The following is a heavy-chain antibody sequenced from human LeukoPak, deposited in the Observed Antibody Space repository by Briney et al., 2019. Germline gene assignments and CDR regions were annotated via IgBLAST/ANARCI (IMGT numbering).Heavy chain of an antibody. D-gene: IGHD6-19*01. J-gene: IGHJ6*02. V-gene: IGHV3-30-3*01. CDR2: ISYDGSSK. Sequence: PGGSLRLSCAASGFTFSSYAMHWVRQAPGKGLEWVAVISYDGSSKYYADSVKGRFTISRDNSKNTLYLQMNSLRAEDTAVYYCARDRVAVAGTPLMYYYYGMDVWGQGTTVTVSS. CDR1: GFTFSSYA. CDR3: ARDRVAVAGTPLMYYYYGMDV.